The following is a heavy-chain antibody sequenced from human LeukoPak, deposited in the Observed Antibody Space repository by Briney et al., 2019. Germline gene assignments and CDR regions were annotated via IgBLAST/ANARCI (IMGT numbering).Heavy chain of an antibody. CDR3: ARVGYSSGWYFDY. D-gene: IGHD6-19*01. V-gene: IGHV4-39*01. J-gene: IGHJ4*02. CDR2: IYYSGST. Sequence: SETLSLTCTVSGGSISSRSYYWGWIRQPPGRGLEWIGSIYYSGSTYYNPSLKSRVTISVDTSKNQFSLKLSSVTAADTAVYYCARVGYSSGWYFDYWGQGTLVTVSS. CDR1: GGSISSRSYY.